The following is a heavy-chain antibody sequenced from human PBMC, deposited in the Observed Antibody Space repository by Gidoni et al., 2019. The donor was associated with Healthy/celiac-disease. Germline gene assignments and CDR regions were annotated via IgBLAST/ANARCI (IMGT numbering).Heavy chain of an antibody. V-gene: IGHV4-61*02. CDR1: GGSISTGSYY. Sequence: QVQLQESGPGLVKPSQTLSLTCTVSGGSISTGSYYWSWIQQPAGKGLEWIGRIYTSGSTNYNPSLKSRVTISVDTSKNQFSLKLSSVTAADTAVYYCARGVGVLMVYENNWFDPWGQGTLVTVSS. CDR2: IYTSGST. CDR3: ARGVGVLMVYENNWFDP. D-gene: IGHD2-8*01. J-gene: IGHJ5*02.